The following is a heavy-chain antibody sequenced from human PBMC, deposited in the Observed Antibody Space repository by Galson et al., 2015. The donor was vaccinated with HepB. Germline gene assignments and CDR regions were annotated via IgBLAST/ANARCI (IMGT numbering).Heavy chain of an antibody. J-gene: IGHJ5*01. CDR1: GFAFGSHA. Sequence: SLRLSCAASGFAFGSHAMSWVRQAPGRGLEWISGITGKGDSTFYADSVKGRFTVSKDNSNNMLFLQMNSLRAEDAGLYFCAKGYGLFDSWGQGILVTVPS. CDR2: ITGKGDST. D-gene: IGHD3-16*01. CDR3: AKGYGLFDS. V-gene: IGHV3-23*01.